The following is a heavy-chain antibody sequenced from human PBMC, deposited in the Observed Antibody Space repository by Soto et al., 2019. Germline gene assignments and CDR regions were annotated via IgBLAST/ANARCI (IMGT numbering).Heavy chain of an antibody. CDR3: AKDRTRGCYTVVTPFDY. V-gene: IGHV3-23*01. CDR1: GFTFSSYA. CDR2: ISGSGGST. D-gene: IGHD3-16*01. Sequence: LRLSCAASGFTFSSYAMSWVRQAPGKGLEWVSAISGSGGSTYYEDSVKGRFTISRDNSKNTLYLQMNSLRAEDTAVYYCAKDRTRGCYTVVTPFDYWGQGTLVTVSS. J-gene: IGHJ4*02.